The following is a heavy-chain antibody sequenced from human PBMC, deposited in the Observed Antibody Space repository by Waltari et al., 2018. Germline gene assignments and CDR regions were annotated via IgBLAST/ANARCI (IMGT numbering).Heavy chain of an antibody. V-gene: IGHV1-69*01. CDR1: GGSFSSHA. CDR3: ARERGYCSGGSCYFPYGMDV. D-gene: IGHD2-15*01. CDR2: IIPIFGTA. Sequence: QVQLVQSGAEVKKPGSSVKVSCTASGGSFSSHAISWVRQAPGQGLEWMGGIIPIFGTANYAQKFEGRVTITADESTSTAYMELSSLRSEDTAVYYCARERGYCSGGSCYFPYGMDVWGQGTTVTVSS. J-gene: IGHJ6*02.